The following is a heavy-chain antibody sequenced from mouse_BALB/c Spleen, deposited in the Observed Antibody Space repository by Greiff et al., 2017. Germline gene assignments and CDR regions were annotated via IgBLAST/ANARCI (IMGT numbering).Heavy chain of an antibody. Sequence: VQLQQSGTVLARPGASVKMSCKASGYTFTSYWMHWVKQRPGQGLEWIGAIYPGNSDTSYNQKFKGKAKLTAVTSTSTAYMELSSLTNEDSAVYYCTRIPSYGNHPWFAYWGQGTLVTVSA. CDR3: TRIPSYGNHPWFAY. J-gene: IGHJ3*01. V-gene: IGHV1-5*01. CDR2: IYPGNSDT. D-gene: IGHD2-10*01. CDR1: GYTFTSYW.